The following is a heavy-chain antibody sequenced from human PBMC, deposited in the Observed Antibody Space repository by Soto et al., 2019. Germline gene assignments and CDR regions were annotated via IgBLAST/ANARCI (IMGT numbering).Heavy chain of an antibody. CDR2: ISYDGSNK. J-gene: IGHJ4*02. CDR1: GFTFSSYG. CDR3: AKNVDTAMVSPFDY. D-gene: IGHD5-18*01. V-gene: IGHV3-30*18. Sequence: QVQLVESGGGVVQPGRSLRLSCAASGFTFSSYGMHWVRQAPGRGLEWVAVISYDGSNKYYADSVKGRFTISRDNSKNTLYLKMNSLRAEDTAVYYCAKNVDTAMVSPFDYWGQGTLVTVSS.